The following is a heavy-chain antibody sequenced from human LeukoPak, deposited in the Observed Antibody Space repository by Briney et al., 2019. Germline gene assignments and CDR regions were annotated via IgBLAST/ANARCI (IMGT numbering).Heavy chain of an antibody. V-gene: IGHV3-64*04. Sequence: PGGSLRLSCSASGFTFSRYAIHWVRQAPGKGLEYVSAISSNGGSTYYADSVKGRFTISRDNSKNTLFLQMNSLRAEDTAVYYCAKDRSCTGSSCNVGSWGQGAMVTVSS. J-gene: IGHJ3*01. CDR3: AKDRSCTGSSCNVGS. CDR1: GFTFSRYA. D-gene: IGHD2-2*01. CDR2: ISSNGGST.